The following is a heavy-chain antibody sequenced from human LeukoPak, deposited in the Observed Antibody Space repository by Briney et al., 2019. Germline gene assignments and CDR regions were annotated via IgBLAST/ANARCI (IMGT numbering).Heavy chain of an antibody. CDR3: ARNRAIATARGVPSWFDP. Sequence: PSQTLSLTCTVSGDSIGNGNYYWNWIRQPAGKGLEWIVRLYSTVSSNYNPSLKSRATISIDASKNQFPLMLSSVTVADTAVYYCARNRAIATARGVPSWFDPWGQGTLVTVSS. J-gene: IGHJ5*02. V-gene: IGHV4-61*02. D-gene: IGHD3-10*01. CDR2: LYSTVSS. CDR1: GDSIGNGNYY.